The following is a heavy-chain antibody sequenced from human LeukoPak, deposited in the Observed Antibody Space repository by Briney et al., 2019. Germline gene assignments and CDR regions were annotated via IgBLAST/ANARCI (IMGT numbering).Heavy chain of an antibody. J-gene: IGHJ4*02. D-gene: IGHD4-17*01. CDR1: GFTFSSYA. CDR3: ARAYADSGDYEAY. CDR2: IGGSGSRR. V-gene: IGHV3-23*01. Sequence: GGSLRLSCAASGFTFSSYAMSWVRQAPGKGLEWVSAIGGSGSRRYHADSVKGRFTISRDNSRNTLYLQMNSLRAEDTAVYYCARAYADSGDYEAYWGQGTLVAVSS.